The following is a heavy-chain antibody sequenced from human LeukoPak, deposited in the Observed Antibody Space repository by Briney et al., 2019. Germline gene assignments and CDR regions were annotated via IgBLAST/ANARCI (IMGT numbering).Heavy chain of an antibody. CDR2: ISWNSGSI. D-gene: IGHD2-2*01. J-gene: IGHJ3*02. V-gene: IGHV3-9*03. CDR3: AKIVGYCSSTSCQEAFDI. Sequence: GRSLRLSCAASGFTFDDYAMHWVRQALGKGLEWVSGISWNSGSIGYADSVKGRFTISRDNAKNSLYLQMNSLRAEDMALYYCAKIVGYCSSTSCQEAFDIWGQGTMVTVSS. CDR1: GFTFDDYA.